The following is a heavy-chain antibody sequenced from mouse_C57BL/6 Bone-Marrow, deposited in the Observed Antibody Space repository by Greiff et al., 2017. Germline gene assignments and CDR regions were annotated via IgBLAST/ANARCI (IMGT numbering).Heavy chain of an antibody. CDR1: GFTFTDYY. D-gene: IGHD1-1*01. CDR3: SHYYGSRTSYFDV. V-gene: IGHV1-26*01. J-gene: IGHJ1*03. Sequence: EVQLQQSGPELVKPGASVKISCKASGFTFTDYYMNWVKQSHGKSLEWIGDINPNNGGTSYNQKFKGKVTLTVDNSSSTPYMELRRLTSEDSAVXYFSHYYGSRTSYFDVWGTGTTVTVSS. CDR2: INPNNGGT.